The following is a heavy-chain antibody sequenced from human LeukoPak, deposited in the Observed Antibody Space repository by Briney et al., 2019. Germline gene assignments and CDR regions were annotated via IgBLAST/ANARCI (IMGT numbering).Heavy chain of an antibody. V-gene: IGHV3-7*03. CDR3: ARDSIVVVPAAVIYYYYYYGMDV. D-gene: IGHD2-2*01. CDR2: IKQDGSEK. CDR1: GFTFSSYA. J-gene: IGHJ6*02. Sequence: GGSLRLSCEASGFTFSSYAMSWVRQAPGKGLEWVANIKQDGSEKYYVDSVKGRFTISRDNAKSSLYLQMNSLRAEDTAVYYCARDSIVVVPAAVIYYYYYYGMDVWGQGTTVTVSS.